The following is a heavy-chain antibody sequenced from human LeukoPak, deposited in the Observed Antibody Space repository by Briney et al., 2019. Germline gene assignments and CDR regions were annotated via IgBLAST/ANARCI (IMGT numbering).Heavy chain of an antibody. V-gene: IGHV4-31*03. Sequence: PSQTLSLTCTVSGGSISSGGYYWSWIRQHPGKGLEWIWYIYYSGSTYYNPSLKSRVTISVDTSKNQFSLKLSSVTAADTAVYYCAKLGSGSYYKDFYDMDVWGKGTTVTVSS. CDR2: IYYSGST. D-gene: IGHD3-10*01. CDR1: GGSISSGGYY. CDR3: AKLGSGSYYKDFYDMDV. J-gene: IGHJ6*03.